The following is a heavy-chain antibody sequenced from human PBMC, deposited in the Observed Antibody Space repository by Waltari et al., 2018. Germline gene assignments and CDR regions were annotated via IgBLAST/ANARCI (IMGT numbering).Heavy chain of an antibody. V-gene: IGHV4-61*02. CDR3: ARGNYDSSGYYWYYYYGMDV. CDR1: GGSISSGSYY. D-gene: IGHD3-22*01. CDR2: IYTSGST. Sequence: QVQLQESGPGLVKPSQTLSLTCTVSGGSISSGSYYWSWIRQPAGKGLEWIGRIYTSGSTNYNPSLKRRVTISVDTSKNQFSLKLSSVTAADTAVYYCARGNYDSSGYYWYYYYGMDVWGQGTTVTVSS. J-gene: IGHJ6*02.